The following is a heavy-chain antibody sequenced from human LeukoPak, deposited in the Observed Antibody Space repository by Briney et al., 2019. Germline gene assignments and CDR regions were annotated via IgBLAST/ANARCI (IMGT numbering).Heavy chain of an antibody. J-gene: IGHJ6*02. V-gene: IGHV4-61*02. CDR2: IYTSGST. Sequence: SQTLSLTCTVPGGSISSGSYYWSWIRQPAGKGLEWIGRIYTSGSTNYNPSLKSRVTISVDTSKNQFSLKLSSVTAADTAVYYCARDRVVVPAAIGGGYYYGMDVWGQGTTVTVSS. CDR3: ARDRVVVPAAIGGGYYYGMDV. D-gene: IGHD2-2*02. CDR1: GGSISSGSYY.